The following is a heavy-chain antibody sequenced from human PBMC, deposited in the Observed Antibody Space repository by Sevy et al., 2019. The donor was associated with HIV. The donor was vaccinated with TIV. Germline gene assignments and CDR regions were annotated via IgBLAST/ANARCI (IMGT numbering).Heavy chain of an antibody. J-gene: IGHJ4*02. CDR3: ARYPIVVVPAAEYYFDY. D-gene: IGHD2-2*01. V-gene: IGHV5-51*01. Sequence: GESLKISCKGSGYSFTSHWLGWVRQMPGKGLEWMGIIYPGDSDTRYSPSFQGQVTISADKSISTAYLQWSSLKASDTAMYYCARYPIVVVPAAEYYFDYWGQGTLVTVSS. CDR1: GYSFTSHW. CDR2: IYPGDSDT.